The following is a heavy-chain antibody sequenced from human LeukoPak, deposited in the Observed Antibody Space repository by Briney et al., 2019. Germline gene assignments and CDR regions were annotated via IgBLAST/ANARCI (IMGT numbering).Heavy chain of an antibody. CDR2: IGGSGDKT. Sequence: GGSLRLSCAASGFTFSSYAMSWVRQAPGKGLEWVSTIGGSGDKTFYADSVKGRFTISRDNSKNTLHLQMSSLRGEDTALYYCARRGDASSGWGDHVYWGQGALVTVSS. CDR1: GFTFSSYA. CDR3: ARRGDASSGWGDHVY. J-gene: IGHJ4*02. D-gene: IGHD6-19*01. V-gene: IGHV3-23*01.